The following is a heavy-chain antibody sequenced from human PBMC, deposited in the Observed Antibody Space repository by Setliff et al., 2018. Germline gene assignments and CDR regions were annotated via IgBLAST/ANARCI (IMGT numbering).Heavy chain of an antibody. CDR2: FSSRNDYI. V-gene: IGHV3-21*01. CDR3: ARSPGWIPWFDS. J-gene: IGHJ5*01. Sequence: GSLRLSCAASGFTFSDHYMDWVRQAPGKGLEWVASFSSRNDYIYHADSVKGRFTISRDNAKTSLYLQMDSLRVEDTAVYFCARSPGWIPWFDSWGQGTLVTVSS. D-gene: IGHD5-18*01. CDR1: GFTFSDHY.